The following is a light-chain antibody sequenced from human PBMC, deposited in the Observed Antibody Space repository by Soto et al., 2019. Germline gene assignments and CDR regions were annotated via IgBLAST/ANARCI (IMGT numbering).Light chain of an antibody. V-gene: IGLV2-14*03. J-gene: IGLJ3*02. Sequence: QSALTQPASVSASPGQSITISCTGTSSDVGAYNYVSWYRQHPGKAPKLMIYDVTNRPSGVSNRFSGSKSGNTASLTISGLQAEDEADYYCSSYTTSSTWVFGGGTKLTVL. CDR2: DVT. CDR3: SSYTTSSTWV. CDR1: SSDVGAYNY.